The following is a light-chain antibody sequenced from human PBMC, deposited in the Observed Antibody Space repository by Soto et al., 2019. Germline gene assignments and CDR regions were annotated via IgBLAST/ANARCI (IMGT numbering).Light chain of an antibody. CDR3: QKYDTAPLT. V-gene: IGKV1-27*01. Sequence: DIQMTQSPSSLSASVGDRVTITCRASQDINIYLAWYQQKPGKVPKVLIYTASTLQSGVPSRFSGSGSGTDFTLTISSLQPEDVATYYCQKYDTAPLTFGGGTKVELK. CDR1: QDINIY. J-gene: IGKJ4*01. CDR2: TAS.